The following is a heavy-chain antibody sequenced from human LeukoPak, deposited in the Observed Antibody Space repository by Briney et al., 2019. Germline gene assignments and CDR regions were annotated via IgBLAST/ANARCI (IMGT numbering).Heavy chain of an antibody. CDR1: GFIVSTNY. J-gene: IGHJ6*03. D-gene: IGHD6-13*01. CDR2: IYSGGST. CDR3: ARDSSSSWYKYYYMDV. V-gene: IGHV3-66*01. Sequence: PGESLRLSCAASGFIVSTNYMSWVRQAPGKGLERVSVIYSGGSTYYADSVKGRFTISRDSSKNTLYLQMNSLRAEDTAVYYCARDSSSSWYKYYYMDVWGKGTTVTVSS.